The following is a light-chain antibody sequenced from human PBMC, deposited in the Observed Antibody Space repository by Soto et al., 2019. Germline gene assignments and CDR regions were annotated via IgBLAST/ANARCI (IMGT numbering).Light chain of an antibody. Sequence: QSALTQPPSASGTPGQKVTISCSGGKSNIGSNSVTWYQQFPRTAPKLLIYTNDQRPSGVPDRFSASKSGTSASLAISGLQSDDEAEYYCATWDDRLNGPVFGGGTKLTVL. J-gene: IGLJ3*02. CDR1: KSNIGSNS. CDR3: ATWDDRLNGPV. V-gene: IGLV1-44*01. CDR2: TND.